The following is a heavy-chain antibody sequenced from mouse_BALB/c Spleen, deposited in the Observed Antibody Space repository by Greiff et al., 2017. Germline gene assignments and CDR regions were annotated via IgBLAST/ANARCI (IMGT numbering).Heavy chain of an antibody. J-gene: IGHJ4*01. V-gene: IGHV5-6-3*01. Sequence: EVKVVESGGGLVQPGGSLKLSCAASGFTFSSYGMSWVRQTPDKRLELVATINSNGGSTYYPDSVKGRFTISRDNAKNTLYLQMSSLKSEDTAMYYCARDQGDYYAMDYWGQGTSVTVSS. CDR2: INSNGGST. CDR1: GFTFSSYG. CDR3: ARDQGDYYAMDY.